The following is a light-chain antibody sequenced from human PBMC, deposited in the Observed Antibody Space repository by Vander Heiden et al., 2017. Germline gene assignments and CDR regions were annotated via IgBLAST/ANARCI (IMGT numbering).Light chain of an antibody. CDR1: SSNIGNNY. J-gene: IGLJ2*01. Sequence: QSLLTQPPSVSAAPAQEVTISCSGTSSNIGNNYVSWYQQLPGTAPKLLIYDNNRRPSGIPDRFSASKSGTSATLGITGLQTGDEADYYCGTWDSSLSAGVFGGGTKLTVL. CDR2: DNN. CDR3: GTWDSSLSAGV. V-gene: IGLV1-51*01.